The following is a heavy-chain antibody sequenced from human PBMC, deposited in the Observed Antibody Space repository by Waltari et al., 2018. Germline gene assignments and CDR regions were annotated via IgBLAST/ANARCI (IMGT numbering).Heavy chain of an antibody. CDR2: ISAYSGKT. V-gene: IGHV1-18*01. Sequence: QVQLVQSGAEVEKPGASVKVSCKASGYAFMSFGFNWVRQAPGQGLEWMGWISAYSGKTEFAQKFQDRVTLTTDTSTSTAYMELTSLRSDDTALYYCARDVLHSAPSFSDPWGQGTLVTVSS. J-gene: IGHJ1*01. CDR3: ARDVLHSAPSFSDP. CDR1: GYAFMSFG. D-gene: IGHD2-15*01.